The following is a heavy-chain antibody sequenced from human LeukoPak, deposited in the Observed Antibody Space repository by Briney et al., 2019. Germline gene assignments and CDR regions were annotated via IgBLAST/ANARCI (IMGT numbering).Heavy chain of an antibody. V-gene: IGHV4-31*03. Sequence: SQTLSLTCTVSGGSISSGGYYWSWIRQHPGKGLEWIGYIYYSGSTYYNPSLKSRVTISVDTSKNQFSLKLSSVTAADTAVYYCARGLNPFPRGSGSCGWFDPWGQGTLVTVSS. CDR2: IYYSGST. J-gene: IGHJ5*02. D-gene: IGHD1-26*01. CDR1: GGSISSGGYY. CDR3: ARGLNPFPRGSGSCGWFDP.